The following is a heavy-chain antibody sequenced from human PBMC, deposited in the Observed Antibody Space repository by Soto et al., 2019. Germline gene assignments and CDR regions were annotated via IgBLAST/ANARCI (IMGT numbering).Heavy chain of an antibody. V-gene: IGHV4-59*12. Sequence: PSETLSLTCTVSGGSISSYYWSWIQQPPGKGLEWIGYVFHSGSTYYNPSFRSRVTTSMDTSKNQFSLNLSSVTAADTAIYYCARGGGEDNYFGSCGQGTLVTVSS. CDR1: GGSISSYY. J-gene: IGHJ5*01. CDR3: ARGGGEDNYFGS. CDR2: VFHSGST. D-gene: IGHD3-16*01.